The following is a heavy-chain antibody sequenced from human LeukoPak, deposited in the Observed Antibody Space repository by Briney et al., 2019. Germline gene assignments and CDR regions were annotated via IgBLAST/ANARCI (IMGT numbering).Heavy chain of an antibody. V-gene: IGHV4-34*01. CDR3: ARLGAIRLDP. CDR1: GGSFSGYY. J-gene: IGHJ5*02. Sequence: PSETLSLTCAVYGGSFSGYYWSWIRQPPGKGLEWIGEINHSGSTNYNPSLKSRVTISVDTSKNQFSLELSSVTAADTAVYYWARLGAIRLDPWGQGTLVTVSS. D-gene: IGHD3-16*01. CDR2: INHSGST.